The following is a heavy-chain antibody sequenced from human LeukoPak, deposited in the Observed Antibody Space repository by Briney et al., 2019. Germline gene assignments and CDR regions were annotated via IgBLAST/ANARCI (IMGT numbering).Heavy chain of an antibody. CDR2: ISGSGDST. D-gene: IGHD4-11*01. J-gene: IGHJ4*02. Sequence: GWSLRLSCASSGCTFSSYAMSLVRKAPGKVLGWGSAISGSGDSTYYADSVKGRFTISRDNSKNTLYLQMNSLRAEDTAVYYCANSMTTGDYYFDYWGQGTLVTVSS. CDR1: GCTFSSYA. CDR3: ANSMTTGDYYFDY. V-gene: IGHV3-23*01.